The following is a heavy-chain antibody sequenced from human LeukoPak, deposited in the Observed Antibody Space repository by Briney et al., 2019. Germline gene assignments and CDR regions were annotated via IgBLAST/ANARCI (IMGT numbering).Heavy chain of an antibody. D-gene: IGHD3-16*01. V-gene: IGHV4-61*03. J-gene: IGHJ3*02. CDR1: GGSISSSSYY. CDR2: IYYSGNT. CDR3: ARVGDGTFDI. Sequence: KPSETLSLTCTVSGGSISSSSYYWGWIRQPPGKGLEWIGYIYYSGNTNSNPSLKSRITMSIDTSKNHFSLRLSSVAAADTAVYYCARVGDGTFDIWGRGTMVIVSS.